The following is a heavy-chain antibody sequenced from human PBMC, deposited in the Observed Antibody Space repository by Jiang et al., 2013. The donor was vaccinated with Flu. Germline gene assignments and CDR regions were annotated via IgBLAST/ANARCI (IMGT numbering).Heavy chain of an antibody. CDR1: GFTFSSYG. CDR3: ARGTGYNWGYFDY. D-gene: IGHD5-24*01. Sequence: VQLVESGGGVVQSGRSLRLSCEASGFTFSSYGMHWVRQAPGKGLEWVAIVWYDGGNKYYADSVKGRFTISRDNSMNTVYLQMNSLRAEDTAVYYCARGTGYNWGYFDYWGQGTLVTVSS. J-gene: IGHJ4*02. V-gene: IGHV3-33*01. CDR2: VWYDGGNK.